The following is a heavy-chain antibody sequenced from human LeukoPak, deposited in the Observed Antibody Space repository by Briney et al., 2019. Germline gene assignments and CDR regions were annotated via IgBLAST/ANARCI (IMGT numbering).Heavy chain of an antibody. CDR3: ARGADYYGSGSSYPDY. V-gene: IGHV4-34*01. Sequence: SETLSLTCAVYGGSLSGYYWSWIRQPPGKGLEWIGEINHSGSTNYNPSLKSRVTISVDTSKNQFSLKLSSVTAADTAVYYCARGADYYGSGSSYPDYWGQGTLVTVSS. J-gene: IGHJ4*02. D-gene: IGHD3-10*01. CDR1: GGSLSGYY. CDR2: INHSGST.